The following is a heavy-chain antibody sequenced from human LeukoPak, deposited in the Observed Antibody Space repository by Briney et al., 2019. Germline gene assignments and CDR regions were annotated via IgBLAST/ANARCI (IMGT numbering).Heavy chain of an antibody. J-gene: IGHJ4*02. V-gene: IGHV3-21*01. CDR1: GFSLTTYE. CDR2: ISSSSSYI. Sequence: GGSLRLSCAASGFSLTTYEMNWVRQAPGKGLEWASSISSSSSYIYYADSVKGRFTISRDNAKNSLYLQMNSLRAEDTAVYYCARDPGVRYFDWLLPYFHYWGQGTLVTVSS. CDR3: ARDPGVRYFDWLLPYFHY. D-gene: IGHD3-9*01.